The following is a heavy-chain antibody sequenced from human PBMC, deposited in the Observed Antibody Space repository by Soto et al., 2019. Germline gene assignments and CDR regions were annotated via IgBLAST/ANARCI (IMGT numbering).Heavy chain of an antibody. Sequence: EVQLVESGGGLVQPGGSLRLSCAASGFTFSSYSMNWVRQAPGKGLGWASYHSSSSSKIYYADSVKGRFTISRDNVKNSLYLQMNSLRDEDTAVYYCAREAAAGYLNWFDPWGQGTLVTVSS. CDR2: HSSSSSKI. D-gene: IGHD6-13*01. J-gene: IGHJ5*02. V-gene: IGHV3-48*02. CDR3: AREAAAGYLNWFDP. CDR1: GFTFSSYS.